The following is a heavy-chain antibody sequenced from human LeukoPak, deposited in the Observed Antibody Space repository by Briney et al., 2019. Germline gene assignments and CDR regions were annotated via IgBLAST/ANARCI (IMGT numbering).Heavy chain of an antibody. V-gene: IGHV4-59*08. CDR1: GGSISSYY. CDR3: ARRYCSGGSCYSALDY. Sequence: SETLSLTCTVSGGSISSYYWSWIRQPPGKGVEWIGYIYYSGSTNYNPSLKSRVTISVDTSKNQFSLKLSSVTAADTAVYYCARRYCSGGSCYSALDYWGQGTLVTVSS. J-gene: IGHJ4*02. D-gene: IGHD2-15*01. CDR2: IYYSGST.